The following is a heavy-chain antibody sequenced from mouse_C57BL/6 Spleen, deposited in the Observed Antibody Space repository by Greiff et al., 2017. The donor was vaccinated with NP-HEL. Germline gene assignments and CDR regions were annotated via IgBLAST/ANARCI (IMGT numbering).Heavy chain of an antibody. D-gene: IGHD2-5*01. CDR2: IDPSDSET. Sequence: VQLQQPGAELVRPGSSVKLSCKASGYTFTSYWMHWVKQRPIQGLEWIGNIDPSDSETHYNQKFKDKATLTVDKSSSTAYMQLSSLTSEDSAVYYCARSKGYSNYFDYWGQGTTLTVSS. J-gene: IGHJ2*01. CDR3: ARSKGYSNYFDY. CDR1: GYTFTSYW. V-gene: IGHV1-52*01.